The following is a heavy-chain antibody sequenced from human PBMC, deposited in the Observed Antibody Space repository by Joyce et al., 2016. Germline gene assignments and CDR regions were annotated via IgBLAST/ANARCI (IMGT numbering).Heavy chain of an antibody. CDR1: GYSLSIGYY. J-gene: IGHJ5*02. D-gene: IGHD6-6*01. V-gene: IGHV4-38-2*02. CDR2: IYHLWNT. CDR3: AREGDTSSSPLFDP. Sequence: QVQLHESGPGLVKPSQTLSLTYSVSGYSLSIGYYWGWIRQPPGKGLEWIGSIYHLWNTYYNPSLKSRVIISLDTSRNHFSRKLSSVNAADTAFYYCAREGDTSSSPLFDPWGQGTLVTVSS.